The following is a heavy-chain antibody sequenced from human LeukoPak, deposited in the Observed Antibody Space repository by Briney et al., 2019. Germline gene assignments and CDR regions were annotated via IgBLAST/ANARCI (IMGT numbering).Heavy chain of an antibody. J-gene: IGHJ4*01. D-gene: IGHD4-17*01. CDR2: INTDGTST. Sequence: PGGSLRLSCAASGFTFTTYWMHWVRQAPGKGLVWVSRINTDGTSTSYADSGEVRITSYRDNAKNTVYLQMNSLRVEDMAFYYCASEHYGPNYWGHGTRVTVSS. CDR1: GFTFTTYW. CDR3: ASEHYGPNY. V-gene: IGHV3-74*01.